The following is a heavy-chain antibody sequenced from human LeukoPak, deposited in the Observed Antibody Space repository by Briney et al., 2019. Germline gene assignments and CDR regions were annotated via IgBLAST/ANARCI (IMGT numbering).Heavy chain of an antibody. V-gene: IGHV3-30*02. CDR1: GFTFSSYS. D-gene: IGHD6-13*01. Sequence: SGGSLRLSCAASGFTFSSYSMNWVRQAPGKGLEWVAFIRYDGSNKYYADSVKGRFTISRDNSKNTLYLQMISLRAEDTAVYYCAKDSSSWSPHYFDYWGQGTLVTVSS. CDR3: AKDSSSWSPHYFDY. CDR2: IRYDGSNK. J-gene: IGHJ4*02.